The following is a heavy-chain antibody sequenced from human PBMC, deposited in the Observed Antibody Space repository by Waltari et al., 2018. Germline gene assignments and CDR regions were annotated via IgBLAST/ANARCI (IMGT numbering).Heavy chain of an antibody. V-gene: IGHV3-48*04. Sequence: EVQLVESGGGLVQPGGSLRLYCAASGFTFSSYSMNWVRQAPGKGLEWISYISTSSSPIYYADSVKGRFTISRDNAKNSLYLQMNSLRAEDTAVYYCARGRVNGYMDVWGKGTTVTVSS. CDR1: GFTFSSYS. J-gene: IGHJ6*03. CDR3: ARGRVNGYMDV. CDR2: ISTSSSPI. D-gene: IGHD3-10*01.